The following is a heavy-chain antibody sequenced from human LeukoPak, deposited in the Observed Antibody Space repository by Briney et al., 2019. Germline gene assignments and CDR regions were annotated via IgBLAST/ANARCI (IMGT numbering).Heavy chain of an antibody. J-gene: IGHJ4*02. D-gene: IGHD5-12*01. CDR1: GGSISSGDYY. Sequence: SQTLSLTCTVSGGSISSGDYYWSWIRQPPGKGLEWIGYIYYSGSTYYNPPLKSRVTISVDTSKNQFSLKLSSVTAADTAVYYCACYDLRLVRIDYWGQGTLVTVSS. CDR3: ACYDLRLVRIDY. CDR2: IYYSGST. V-gene: IGHV4-30-4*01.